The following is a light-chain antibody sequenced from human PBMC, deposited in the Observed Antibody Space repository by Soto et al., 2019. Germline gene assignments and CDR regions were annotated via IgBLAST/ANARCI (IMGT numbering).Light chain of an antibody. V-gene: IGKV3-20*01. CDR2: GAS. CDR1: QSVSSSY. Sequence: EIVLTQSPGTLSLSPGDRATLSCRAGQSVSSSYLAWYRQKPGQAPRLLIFGASRRATGIPDRFSGSGSGTEFTLTISSLQSEDFAVYYCQQYNNWPRTFGQGTKLQI. J-gene: IGKJ2*01. CDR3: QQYNNWPRT.